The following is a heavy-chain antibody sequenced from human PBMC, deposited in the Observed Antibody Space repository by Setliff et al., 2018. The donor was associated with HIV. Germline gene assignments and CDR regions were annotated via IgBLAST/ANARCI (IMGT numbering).Heavy chain of an antibody. V-gene: IGHV2-70*11. D-gene: IGHD2-21*02. CDR1: GFSLSTSGMC. CDR3: ARMRGGDCYSGFDY. Sequence: SGPTLVNPTQSLTLTCTFSGFSLSTSGMCVSWIRRPPGKALEWLARIDWDDDKYYSTSLKTRLTISKDTSKNQVVLTMTNMDPVDTATYYCARMRGGDCYSGFDYWGQGTLVTVSS. CDR2: IDWDDDK. J-gene: IGHJ4*02.